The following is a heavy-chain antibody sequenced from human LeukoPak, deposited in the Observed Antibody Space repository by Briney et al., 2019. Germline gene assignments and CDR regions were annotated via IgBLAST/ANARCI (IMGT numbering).Heavy chain of an antibody. Sequence: SVKVSCKASGYTLTDYYMHWVRQAPGQGLEWMGRIIPILGIANYAQKFQGRVTITADKSTSTAYMELSSLRSEDTAVYYCARGTRKYSYGSDNWFDPWGQGTLVTVSS. D-gene: IGHD5-18*01. V-gene: IGHV1-69*04. J-gene: IGHJ5*02. CDR3: ARGTRKYSYGSDNWFDP. CDR2: IIPILGIA. CDR1: GYTLTDYY.